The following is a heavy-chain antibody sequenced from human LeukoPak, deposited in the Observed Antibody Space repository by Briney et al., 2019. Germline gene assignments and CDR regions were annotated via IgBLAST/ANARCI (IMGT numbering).Heavy chain of an antibody. CDR1: GGSFSGYY. J-gene: IGHJ4*02. Sequence: SETLSLTCAVYGGSFSGYYWSWIRQPPGKGLEWIGNIYSTGTTSYNPSVKSRVTMSVDTSKNQFSLKLDSVTAADTAVYYCGRDSGFWLYWGQGTLVTVSS. V-gene: IGHV4-34*01. D-gene: IGHD3-22*01. CDR3: GRDSGFWLY. CDR2: IYSTGTT.